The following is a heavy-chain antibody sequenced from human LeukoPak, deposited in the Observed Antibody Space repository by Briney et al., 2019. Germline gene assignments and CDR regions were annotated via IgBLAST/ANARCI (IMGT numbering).Heavy chain of an antibody. CDR2: MNPNSGNT. V-gene: IGHV1-8*01. Sequence: GASVKVSCKASGYTFTSYDINWVRQATGQGLEWMGWMNPNSGNTGYAQKFQGRVTMTRNTSISTAYMELSSLRSEDTAVYYCARDGGIAAIHYYYYGMDVWGQGTTVTVSS. J-gene: IGHJ6*02. CDR1: GYTFTSYD. D-gene: IGHD6-13*01. CDR3: ARDGGIAAIHYYYYGMDV.